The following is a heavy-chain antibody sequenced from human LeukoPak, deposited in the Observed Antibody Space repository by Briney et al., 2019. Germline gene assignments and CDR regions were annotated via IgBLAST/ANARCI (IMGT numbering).Heavy chain of an antibody. V-gene: IGHV3-33*01. D-gene: IGHD3-10*01. CDR3: ATRNFDDSGTYALGN. Sequence: PGRSLRLSCAASGFTFSSYGMHWVRQAPGKGLEWVAVIWSDGINKYYADSVKGRFTISRDNSKNTLYLQMNSLRAEDTAVYSCATRNFDDSGTYALGNWGQGTLVTVSS. J-gene: IGHJ4*02. CDR2: IWSDGINK. CDR1: GFTFSSYG.